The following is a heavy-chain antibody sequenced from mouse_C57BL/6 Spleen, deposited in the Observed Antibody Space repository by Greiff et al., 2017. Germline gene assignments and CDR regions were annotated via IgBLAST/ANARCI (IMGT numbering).Heavy chain of an antibody. D-gene: IGHD2-13*01. V-gene: IGHV1-9*01. J-gene: IGHJ2*01. Sequence: QVQLQQSGAELMKPGASVKLSCTASGYTFTGYWIEWVKQRPGHGLEWIGEIFPGSGSTNYNEKFKDKATVTVDKSSSTAYMQLSSLTSEDSAVYDCARSTTPGYLDYWGQGTTLTVSS. CDR3: ARSTTPGYLDY. CDR1: GYTFTGYW. CDR2: IFPGSGST.